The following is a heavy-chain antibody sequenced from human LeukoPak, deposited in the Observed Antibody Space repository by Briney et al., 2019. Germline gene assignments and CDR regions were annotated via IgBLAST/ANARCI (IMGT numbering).Heavy chain of an antibody. V-gene: IGHV4-59*08. J-gene: IGHJ4*02. CDR3: ARSTRVYYGSSGSLFGY. CDR1: GGSISSYY. Sequence: SETLSLTCTVSGGSISSYYWSWIRQPPGKGLEWIGYIYYSGSTNYNPSLKSQVTISVDTSKNQFSLKLSSVTAADTAVYYCARSTRVYYGSSGSLFGYWGQGTLVTVSS. D-gene: IGHD3-22*01. CDR2: IYYSGST.